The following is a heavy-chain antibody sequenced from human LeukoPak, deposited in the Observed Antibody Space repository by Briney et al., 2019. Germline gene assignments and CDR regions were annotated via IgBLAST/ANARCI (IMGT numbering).Heavy chain of an antibody. CDR2: IKEDGSEK. V-gene: IGHV3-7*01. CDR3: ARDSPGGFVDY. CDR1: GSTLSSW. J-gene: IGHJ4*02. Sequence: GGSLRLSCAASGSTLSSWMTWVRQAPGKGLEWVANIKEDGSEKYYVDSVKGRFTISRDNSKNTLYLQMNSLRAEDTAVYYCARDSPGGFVDYGGQGPLVTVSS. D-gene: IGHD3-10*01.